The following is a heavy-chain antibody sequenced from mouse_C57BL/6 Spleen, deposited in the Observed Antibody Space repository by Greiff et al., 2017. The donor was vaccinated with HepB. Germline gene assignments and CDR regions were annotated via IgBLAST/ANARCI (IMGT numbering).Heavy chain of an antibody. CDR3: ARWGLTGTRYFDV. D-gene: IGHD4-1*01. CDR1: GYAFSSYW. CDR2: IYPGDGDT. Sequence: QVQLQQSGAELVKPGASVKISCKASGYAFSSYWMNWVKQRPGKGLEWIGQIYPGDGDTNYNGKFKGKATLTADKSSSPAYMQLSSLTSEDSAVYFCARWGLTGTRYFDVWGTGTTVTVSS. V-gene: IGHV1-80*01. J-gene: IGHJ1*03.